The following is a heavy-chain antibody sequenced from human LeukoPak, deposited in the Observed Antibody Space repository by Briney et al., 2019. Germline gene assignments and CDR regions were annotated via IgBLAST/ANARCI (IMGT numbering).Heavy chain of an antibody. CDR2: VYYSGST. J-gene: IGHJ5*02. CDR3: ARLTGYSSESWFDP. CDR1: GGSINSYY. D-gene: IGHD3-9*01. V-gene: IGHV4-59*01. Sequence: PSETLSLTCTVSGGSINSYYWSWIRQPPGKGLEWIGYVYYSGSTNYNPSLKSRVTISVHTSKNQFSLKLSSVTAADTAVYYCARLTGYSSESWFDPWGQGTLVTVSS.